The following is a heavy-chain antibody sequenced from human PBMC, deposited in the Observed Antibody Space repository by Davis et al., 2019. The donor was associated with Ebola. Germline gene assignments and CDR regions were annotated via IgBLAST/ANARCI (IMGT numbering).Heavy chain of an antibody. CDR3: ARGEYRSSSLNFDY. CDR1: GGSFSGYY. J-gene: IGHJ4*02. D-gene: IGHD6-6*01. Sequence: SETLSLTCAVYGGSFSGYYWSWIRQPPGKGLEWIGEINHSGSTNYNPSLKSRVTISVDTSKNQFSLKLSPVTAADTAVYYCARGEYRSSSLNFDYWGQGTLVTVSS. V-gene: IGHV4-34*01. CDR2: INHSGST.